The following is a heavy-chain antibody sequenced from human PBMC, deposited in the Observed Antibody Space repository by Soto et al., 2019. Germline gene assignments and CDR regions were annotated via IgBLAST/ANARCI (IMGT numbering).Heavy chain of an antibody. Sequence: QVQLHQWGAGLLKRSETLSLTCAVYGGSFSGYYWSWLRQPPGKGLEWIGEINHSRSTNYNPPLKSRVTISVDTSRNQFSVKLISVTDADTAVYYCARLLLWWGHSMSGMDVWGPGTTVTVSS. CDR1: GGSFSGYY. CDR3: ARLLLWWGHSMSGMDV. D-gene: IGHD2-15*01. J-gene: IGHJ6*02. CDR2: INHSRST. V-gene: IGHV4-34*01.